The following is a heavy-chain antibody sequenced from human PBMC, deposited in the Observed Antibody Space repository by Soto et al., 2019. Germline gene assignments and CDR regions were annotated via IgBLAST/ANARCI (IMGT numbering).Heavy chain of an antibody. CDR2: IYYSGST. J-gene: IGHJ4*02. CDR3: ARDGKVAGTPLDY. D-gene: IGHD6-19*01. V-gene: IGHV4-59*01. CDR1: GGSISSYY. Sequence: QVQLQESGPGLVKPSESLSLTCTDSGGSISSYYWSWIRQPPGKGLEWIGYIYYSGSTNYNPSLKSRVTISVDTSKNQFSLKLSSVTAADTAVYYCARDGKVAGTPLDYWGQGTLVTVSS.